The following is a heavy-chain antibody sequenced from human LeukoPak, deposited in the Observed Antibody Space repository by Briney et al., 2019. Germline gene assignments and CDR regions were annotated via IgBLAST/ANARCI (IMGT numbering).Heavy chain of an antibody. Sequence: GASVKVSCKASGYTFSIYRISWVRQAPGQGLEWLGWLSDYNGNTNFAQKFQGRVTMTTDTSTNTAYMGLKSLRSDDTAVYFCAREGDLNTVTPIFDHWGQGTLVTVSS. D-gene: IGHD4-17*01. CDR2: LSDYNGNT. J-gene: IGHJ4*02. CDR3: AREGDLNTVTPIFDH. V-gene: IGHV1-18*01. CDR1: GYTFSIYR.